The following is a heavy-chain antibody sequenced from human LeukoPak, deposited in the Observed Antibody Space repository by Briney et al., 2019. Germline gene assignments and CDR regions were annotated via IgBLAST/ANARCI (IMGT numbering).Heavy chain of an antibody. CDR2: ISGSGGST. D-gene: IGHD3-10*01. Sequence: GGSLRLSCGASGCTCSSYAMSWVRQAPGKGPEWVSAISGSGGSTYYADSVKGRFTISRDNSKNTVYLQMNSLRAEDTAVYYCAKHRMVRGVIMDYYFDDWGQGTLVTVSS. CDR1: GCTCSSYA. J-gene: IGHJ4*02. V-gene: IGHV3-23*01. CDR3: AKHRMVRGVIMDYYFDD.